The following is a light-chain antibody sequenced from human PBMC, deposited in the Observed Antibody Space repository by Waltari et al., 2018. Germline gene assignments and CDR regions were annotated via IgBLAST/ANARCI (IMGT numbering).Light chain of an antibody. V-gene: IGKV3-20*01. CDR1: QSVSSRY. Sequence: EIVLTQSPATLSLAPGERATLSCRASQSVSSRYLAWYQQKPGQAPRLLIYGASTRATGIPDKFSGSGSGTDFTLTISRLEPEDFAVYYCQQFETFGQGTRLEIK. CDR3: QQFET. J-gene: IGKJ2*01. CDR2: GAS.